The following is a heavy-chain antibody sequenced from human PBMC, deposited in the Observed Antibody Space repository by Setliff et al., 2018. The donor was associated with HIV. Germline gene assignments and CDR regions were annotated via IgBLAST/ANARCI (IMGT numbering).Heavy chain of an antibody. V-gene: IGHV3-7*01. CDR3: ARKLRPGHGMDV. D-gene: IGHD3-10*01. CDR2: INQDGSEK. J-gene: IGHJ6*02. Sequence: QPGGSLRLSCAASGFTFNNYWMAWVRQAPGKGLEWVGNINQDGSEKNYVDSVKGRFSISRDNAENPLYLQMSSLRAEDTAVYYCARKLRPGHGMDVWGQGTTVTVSS. CDR1: GFTFNNYW.